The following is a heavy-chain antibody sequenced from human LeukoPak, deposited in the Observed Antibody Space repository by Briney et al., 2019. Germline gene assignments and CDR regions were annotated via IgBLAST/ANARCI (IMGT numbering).Heavy chain of an antibody. Sequence: GGSLRLSCAVSEYSVSTNDMSWVRQFPGGELEWLSIIYSGGSKFYAASVKGRFTISRDISESTLHLEMNSLRAEDTAVYYCASLRQGWWYFEFWGRGTLVTVSS. J-gene: IGHJ2*01. CDR3: ASLRQGWWYFEF. CDR1: EYSVSTND. D-gene: IGHD5/OR15-5a*01. V-gene: IGHV3-53*01. CDR2: IYSGGSK.